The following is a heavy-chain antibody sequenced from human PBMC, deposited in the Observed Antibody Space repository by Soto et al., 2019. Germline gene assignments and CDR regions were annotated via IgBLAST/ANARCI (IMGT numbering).Heavy chain of an antibody. CDR2: INHSGST. CDR3: ARGEDSSGYSDAFDI. V-gene: IGHV4-34*01. Sequence: LSLTCAVYGGSFSGYYWSWIRQPPGKGLEWIGEINHSGSTNYNPSLKSRVTISVDTSKNQFSLKLSSVTAADTAVYYCARGEDSSGYSDAFDIWGQGTMVTVSS. J-gene: IGHJ3*02. D-gene: IGHD3-22*01. CDR1: GGSFSGYY.